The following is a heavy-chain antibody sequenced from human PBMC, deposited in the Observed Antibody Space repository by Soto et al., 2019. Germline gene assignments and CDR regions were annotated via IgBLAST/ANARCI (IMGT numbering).Heavy chain of an antibody. J-gene: IGHJ4*02. D-gene: IGHD5-12*01. V-gene: IGHV3-30-3*01. Sequence: QVQLVESGGGVVQPGRSLRLSCAASGFTFSSYAMHWVRQAPGKGLEWVAVISYDGSNKYYADSVKGRFTISRDNSKNTLYLQMNSLRAEDTAVYYCARVTREMATMVGGLVDYWGQGTLVTVSS. CDR1: GFTFSSYA. CDR3: ARVTREMATMVGGLVDY. CDR2: ISYDGSNK.